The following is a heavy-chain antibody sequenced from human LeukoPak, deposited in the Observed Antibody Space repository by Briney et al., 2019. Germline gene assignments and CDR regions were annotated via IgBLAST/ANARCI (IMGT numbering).Heavy chain of an antibody. CDR2: VNRSGIT. CDR1: GGSFSSYY. V-gene: IGHV4-34*01. CDR3: ARGRCSSWYWEYFQQ. D-gene: IGHD6-13*01. Sequence: SETLSLTCAVYGGSFSSYYWRWIRHPPGKGLEWIGVVNRSGITTIYPSLKNRLTITFDTTDNQSPLKLITVPAADTAADYCARGRCSSWYWEYFQQWGQGTLVTVSS. J-gene: IGHJ1*01.